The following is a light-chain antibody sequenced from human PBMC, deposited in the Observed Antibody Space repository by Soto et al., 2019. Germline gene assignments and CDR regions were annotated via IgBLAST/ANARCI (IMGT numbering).Light chain of an antibody. CDR1: QSVSSN. J-gene: IGKJ1*01. CDR2: GAS. Sequence: EIVMTQSPATLSVSPGERATLSCRASQSVSSNLAWYQQKPGQAPGLLIYGASTRATGIPARFSGSGSGTEFTLTISSLQSEDFAVYYCQQYNNWPRTLGQGTKVEIK. V-gene: IGKV3-15*01. CDR3: QQYNNWPRT.